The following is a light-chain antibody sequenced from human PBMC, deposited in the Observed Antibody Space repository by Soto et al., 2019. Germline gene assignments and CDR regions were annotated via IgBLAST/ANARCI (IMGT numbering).Light chain of an antibody. V-gene: IGKV3-20*01. CDR2: GAS. J-gene: IGKJ1*01. Sequence: EVVFTKSPATLTMSPGERATLSCRASQSVSIYLAWYQQKPGQAPRLLIYGASNRATGIPDRFSGSGSGTDFTLTISRLEPEDFAVYYCQQYGSSGTFAQPTKVDI. CDR3: QQYGSSGT. CDR1: QSVSIY.